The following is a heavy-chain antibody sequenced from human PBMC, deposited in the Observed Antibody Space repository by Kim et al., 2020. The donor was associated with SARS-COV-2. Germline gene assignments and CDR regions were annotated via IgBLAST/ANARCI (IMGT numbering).Heavy chain of an antibody. V-gene: IGHV3-7*03. CDR1: GFAFSNYW. CDR3: ARDLSVSKDALDI. D-gene: IGHD4-4*01. J-gene: IGHJ3*02. CDR2: IKQDGSEK. Sequence: GGSLRLSCAASGFAFSNYWMSWVRQAPGKWLESVANIKQDGSEKFYVDSVKGRFTVSRDNAENSLYLQMNGLRAEDTAVYYCARDLSVSKDALDIWGQGTMVRVSS.